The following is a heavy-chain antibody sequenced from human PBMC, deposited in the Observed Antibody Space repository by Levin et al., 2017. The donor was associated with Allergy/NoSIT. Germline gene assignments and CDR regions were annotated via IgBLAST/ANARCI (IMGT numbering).Heavy chain of an antibody. CDR2: MNPNSGNT. J-gene: IGHJ6*02. V-gene: IGHV1-8*01. D-gene: IGHD6-13*01. Sequence: ASVKVSCKASGYTFTSYDINWVRQATGQGLEWMGWMNPNSGNTGYAQKFQGRVTMTRNTSISTAYMELSSLRSEDTAVYYCARGCSGSSWYKFAYYYYGMDVWGQGTTVTVSS. CDR1: GYTFTSYD. CDR3: ARGCSGSSWYKFAYYYYGMDV.